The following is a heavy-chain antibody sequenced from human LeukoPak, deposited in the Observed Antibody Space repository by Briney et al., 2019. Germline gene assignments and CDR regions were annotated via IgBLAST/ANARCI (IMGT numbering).Heavy chain of an antibody. J-gene: IGHJ4*02. CDR3: ARGGIAVAGTAY. V-gene: IGHV1-2*02. CDR2: ISPSSGDT. CDR1: GYTFTDYY. Sequence: GASVKVSCKASGYTFTDYYFHWVRQAHGQGLEWMGWISPSSGDTNYAQKFQGRVTMTRDKSTSTIYMELTRLTYDDTAVYFCARGGIAVAGTAYWGQGTLVTVSS. D-gene: IGHD6-19*01.